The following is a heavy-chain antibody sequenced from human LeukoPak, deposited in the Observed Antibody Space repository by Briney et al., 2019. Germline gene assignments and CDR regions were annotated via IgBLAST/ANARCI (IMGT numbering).Heavy chain of an antibody. CDR1: GGSISSSSYD. D-gene: IGHD6-13*01. Sequence: ASETLSLTCTVSGGSISSSSYDWGWIRQPPGKGLEWIGSIYYSGSTYYNPSLKSRVTISVDTSKNQFSLKLSSVTAANTAVYYCARRQLVHNWFDPWGRGTLVTVPS. V-gene: IGHV4-39*01. J-gene: IGHJ5*02. CDR2: IYYSGST. CDR3: ARRQLVHNWFDP.